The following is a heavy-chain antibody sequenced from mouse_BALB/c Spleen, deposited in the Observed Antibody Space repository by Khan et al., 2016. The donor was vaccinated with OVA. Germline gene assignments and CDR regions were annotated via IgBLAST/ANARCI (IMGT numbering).Heavy chain of an antibody. J-gene: IGHJ2*01. CDR1: GFSLANYG. D-gene: IGHD1-1*02. CDR2: IWSGGIT. CDR3: ARNRNGYLDS. V-gene: IGHV2-2*02. Sequence: QVQLKQSGPGLVQPSQSLSITCTVSGFSLANYGVHWVRQSPGKGLEWLGVIWSGGITDYNATFISRLGISKDNSKGQVFFKMNSLQANKTATYHCARNRNGYLDSWGQVSTLTVSS.